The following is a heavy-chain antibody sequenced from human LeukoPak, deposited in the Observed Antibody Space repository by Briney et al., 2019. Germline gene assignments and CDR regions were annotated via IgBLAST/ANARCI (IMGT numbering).Heavy chain of an antibody. CDR3: ARKQTGTMSDV. J-gene: IGHJ4*02. D-gene: IGHD1-7*01. CDR2: FSSGGSA. CDR1: GGSISSSNYY. Sequence: PSETLSLTCIVPGGSISSSNYYWAWIRQSPGKGLEWIGTFSSGGSAHYNPSLTSRVSISKDTSDNQLSLRLYSVTAADTAVYYCARKQTGTMSDVWGQGTQVTVS. V-gene: IGHV4-39*07.